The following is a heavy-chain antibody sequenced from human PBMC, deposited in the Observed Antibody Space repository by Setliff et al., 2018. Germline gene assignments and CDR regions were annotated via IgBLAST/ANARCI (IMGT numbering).Heavy chain of an antibody. J-gene: IGHJ6*03. CDR3: ARGGGSVLPNYYYFNYMDV. V-gene: IGHV4-34*01. CDR1: GGSISPHY. CDR2: INHSGST. D-gene: IGHD2-15*01. Sequence: PSETLSLTCTVSGGSISPHYWIWIRQSPGKGLEWIGEINHSGSTNYNQSLKSRVTLSVDTSKNQFSLQLTSVTAADTAIYYCARGGGSVLPNYYYFNYMDVWGKGTTVTVSS.